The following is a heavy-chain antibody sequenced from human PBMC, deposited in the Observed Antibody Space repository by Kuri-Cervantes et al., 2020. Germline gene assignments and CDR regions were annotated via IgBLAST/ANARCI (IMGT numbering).Heavy chain of an antibody. Sequence: GGSLRLSCAASGFTFSDYYMSWIRQAPGKGLEWVAVISYDGSNKYYADSVKGRFTISRDNSKNTLYLQMNSLRAEDTAVYYCARGGGVVVPAAIRYWGQGTLVTVSS. CDR1: GFTFSDYY. V-gene: IGHV3-30-3*01. CDR2: ISYDGSNK. D-gene: IGHD2-2*01. J-gene: IGHJ4*02. CDR3: ARGGGVVVPAAIRY.